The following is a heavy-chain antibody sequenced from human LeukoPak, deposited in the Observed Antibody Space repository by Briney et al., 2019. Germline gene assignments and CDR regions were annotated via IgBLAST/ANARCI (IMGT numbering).Heavy chain of an antibody. CDR2: IIPILGIA. CDR3: ATGGIVVALFFDY. D-gene: IGHD3-22*01. V-gene: IGHV1-69*04. J-gene: IGHJ4*02. Sequence: SVKVSCKASGGTFSSYAISWGRQAPGQGLEWMGRIIPILGIANYAQKFQGRVTITADKSTSTAYTELSSLRSEDTAVYYCATGGIVVALFFDYWGQGTLVTVSS. CDR1: GGTFSSYA.